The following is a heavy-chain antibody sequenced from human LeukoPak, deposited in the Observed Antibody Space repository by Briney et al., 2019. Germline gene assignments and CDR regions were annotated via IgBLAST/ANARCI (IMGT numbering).Heavy chain of an antibody. Sequence: ASETLSLTCTVSGYSISSGYYWGWIRQPPGKRLEWIGSIYHSGSTYYNPSLKSRVTISVDTSKNQFSLKLSSVTAADTAVYYCAREQGDGDPYFDYWGQGTLVTVSS. J-gene: IGHJ4*02. CDR3: AREQGDGDPYFDY. V-gene: IGHV4-38-2*02. CDR2: IYHSGST. D-gene: IGHD4-17*01. CDR1: GYSISSGYY.